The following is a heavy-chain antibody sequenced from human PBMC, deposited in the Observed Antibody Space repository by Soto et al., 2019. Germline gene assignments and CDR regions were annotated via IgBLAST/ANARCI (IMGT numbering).Heavy chain of an antibody. D-gene: IGHD6-13*01. Sequence: SETLSLTCTVSGGSISSSSYYWGWIRQPPGKGLEWIGSIYYSGSTYYNPSLKSRVTISVDTSKNQFSLKLSSVTAADTAVYYCASVSSYYYYYYMDVWGKGTTVTVSS. CDR3: ASVSSYYYYYYMDV. V-gene: IGHV4-39*07. J-gene: IGHJ6*03. CDR2: IYYSGST. CDR1: GGSISSSSYY.